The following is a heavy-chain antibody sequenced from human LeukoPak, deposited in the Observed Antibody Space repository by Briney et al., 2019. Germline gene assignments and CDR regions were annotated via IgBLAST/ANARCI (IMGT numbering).Heavy chain of an antibody. D-gene: IGHD3-10*01. Sequence: GGSLRLSCAASGFTFDDYAMHWVRQAPGKGLEWVSGISWNSGSIGYADSVKGRFTISRDNAKNSLYLQMNSLRAEDTALYYCAKGRGVIISWFDPWGQGTLVTVSS. CDR3: AKGRGVIISWFDP. J-gene: IGHJ5*02. CDR2: ISWNSGSI. V-gene: IGHV3-9*01. CDR1: GFTFDDYA.